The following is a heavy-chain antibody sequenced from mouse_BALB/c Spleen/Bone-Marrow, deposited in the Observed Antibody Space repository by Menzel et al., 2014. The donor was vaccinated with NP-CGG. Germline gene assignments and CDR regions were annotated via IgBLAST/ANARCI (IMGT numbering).Heavy chain of an antibody. V-gene: IGHV1-69*02. CDR2: IYPSDSYT. CDR3: TRGSYDLDY. CDR1: GYTFTSYW. Sequence: QVQLQQSGAELVRPGASVKLSCKASGYTFTSYWINWVNQRPGQGLEWIGNIYPSDSYTNYNQKFKDKATLTVDKSSSTAYMQLSSPTSEDSAVYYCTRGSYDLDYWGQGTTPTVSS. D-gene: IGHD2-3*01. J-gene: IGHJ2*01.